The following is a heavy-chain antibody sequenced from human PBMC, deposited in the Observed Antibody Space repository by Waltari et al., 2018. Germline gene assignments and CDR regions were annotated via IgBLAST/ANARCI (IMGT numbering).Heavy chain of an antibody. Sequence: EAQLVESGGGLVKPGGSLSPPFAAPGFTVGNTQMSWVRQAPGKGLEWVSLIYSAGSTDYADSVKGRFTISRDSSKNTLYLQMNSLRAEDTAVYYCARKTDTVIRGLWGDVWGQGTTVTVSS. CDR2: IYSAGST. J-gene: IGHJ6*02. D-gene: IGHD3-10*01. CDR1: GFTVGNTQ. CDR3: ARKTDTVIRGLWGDV. V-gene: IGHV3-66*02.